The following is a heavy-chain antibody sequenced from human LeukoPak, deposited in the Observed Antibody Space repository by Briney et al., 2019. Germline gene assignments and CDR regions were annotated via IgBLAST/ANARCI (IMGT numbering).Heavy chain of an antibody. D-gene: IGHD2-2*01. CDR2: INAGNGNT. Sequence: GASVKVSCKASGGTFSSYAISWVRQAPGQRLEWMGWINAGNGNTKYSQKFQGRVTITRDTSASTAYMELSSLRSEDTAVYYCAGGDCSSTSCYSQFDYWGQGTLVTVSS. J-gene: IGHJ4*02. CDR3: AGGDCSSTSCYSQFDY. CDR1: GGTFSSYA. V-gene: IGHV1-3*01.